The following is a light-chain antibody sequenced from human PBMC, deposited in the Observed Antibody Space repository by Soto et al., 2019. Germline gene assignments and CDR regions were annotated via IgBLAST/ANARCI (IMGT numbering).Light chain of an antibody. J-gene: IGKJ1*01. CDR1: QSVSSSY. CDR2: GAS. V-gene: IGKV3-20*01. Sequence: EIVLTQAPGTLSLSPGERATLSCRASQSVSSSYLAWYQQKPGQAPRRLIYGASRRATGIPDRFSGSGSGTDLSITISRLEPEDFAVYYCQQYGSSLWTFGQGNKVEIK. CDR3: QQYGSSLWT.